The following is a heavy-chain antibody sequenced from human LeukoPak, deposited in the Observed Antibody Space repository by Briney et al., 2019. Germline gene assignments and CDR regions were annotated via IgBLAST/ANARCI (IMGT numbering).Heavy chain of an antibody. Sequence: GWSLRLSCVASGFTFSSYAMSWVRQAPGKGLEWVSAISGSGGSTYYADSVKGRFTISRDNSKNTLYLQMSSLRAEDTAVHYCAKAHYGSGSFYNPADHWGQGALVTVSS. CDR2: ISGSGGST. CDR3: AKAHYGSGSFYNPADH. CDR1: GFTFSSYA. D-gene: IGHD3-10*01. J-gene: IGHJ4*02. V-gene: IGHV3-23*01.